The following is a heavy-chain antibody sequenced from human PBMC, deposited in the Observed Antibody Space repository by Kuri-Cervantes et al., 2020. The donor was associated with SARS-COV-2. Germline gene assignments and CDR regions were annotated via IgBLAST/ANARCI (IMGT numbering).Heavy chain of an antibody. V-gene: IGHV1-2*04. CDR3: ARXXPFRRLVVXXQGGAFDI. J-gene: IGHJ3*02. D-gene: IGHD3-22*01. CDR1: GYTFTGYY. CDR2: INPNSGGT. Sequence: ASVKVSCKASGYTFTGYYMHWVRQAPGQGLEWMXWINPNSGGTNYAQKFQGWVTMTRDTSISTVYMELSRLRSDDTAVYYCARXXPFRRLVVXXQGGAFDIWGQGTMVTVSS.